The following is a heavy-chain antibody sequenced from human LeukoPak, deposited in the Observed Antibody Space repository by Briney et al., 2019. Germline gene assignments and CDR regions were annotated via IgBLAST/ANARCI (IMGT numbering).Heavy chain of an antibody. CDR3: ARGGAALLHSQN. Sequence: SETLSLTCAVYGGSFSGYYWSWIRQPPGKGLEWIGYIYHSGSTNYNPSLQSRVTISVDTPKNQFSLTLNSVTAADTAVYYCARGGAALLHSQNWGQGPLVTVPS. D-gene: IGHD6-6*01. CDR2: IYHSGST. J-gene: IGHJ1*01. V-gene: IGHV4-59*01. CDR1: GGSFSGYY.